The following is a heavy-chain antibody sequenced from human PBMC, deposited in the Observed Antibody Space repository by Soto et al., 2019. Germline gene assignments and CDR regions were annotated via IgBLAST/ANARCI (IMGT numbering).Heavy chain of an antibody. V-gene: IGHV4-4*02. D-gene: IGHD1-20*01. J-gene: IGHJ5*02. CDR2: IHLGGTT. CDR3: ARGDNWRLDL. CDR1: GDSITSSAW. Sequence: QVQLQESGPGLVKPSGTLSLTCAVSGDSITSSAWWRCVRQPPGKGLEWIGEIHLGGTTNYNPSLKSRVTISVDKSKNQFSLILNTVTAADTAIYYCARGDNWRLDLWGQGTLVNVSS.